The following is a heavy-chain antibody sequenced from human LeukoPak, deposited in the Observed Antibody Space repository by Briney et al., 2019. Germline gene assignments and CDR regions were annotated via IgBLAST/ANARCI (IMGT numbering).Heavy chain of an antibody. V-gene: IGHV3-11*01. CDR3: ARDDWSGSFIFDY. CDR2: ISSSGSSI. D-gene: IGHD1-26*01. Sequence: PGGSLRLSCAASGFTFSDYYMSWVRQAPGKGLEWVSYISSSGSSIYHADSVKGRFTISRDNAKNSLYLQMNSLRAEDTAVYYCARDDWSGSFIFDYWGQGTLVTVSS. J-gene: IGHJ4*02. CDR1: GFTFSDYY.